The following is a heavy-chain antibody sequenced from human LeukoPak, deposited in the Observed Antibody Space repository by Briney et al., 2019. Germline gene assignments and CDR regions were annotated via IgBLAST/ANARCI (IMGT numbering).Heavy chain of an antibody. V-gene: IGHV3-48*03. CDR2: ISSSGSTI. D-gene: IGHD2-2*01. CDR3: ARAQVVPAATYYYYYGMDV. Sequence: GGSLRLSCAASGFTFSSYEMNWVRQAPGKGLEWVSYISSSGSTIYYADSVKGRFTISRDNAKNSLYLQMNSLRAEDTAVYYCARAQVVPAATYYYYYGMDVWGKGTTVTVSS. J-gene: IGHJ6*04. CDR1: GFTFSSYE.